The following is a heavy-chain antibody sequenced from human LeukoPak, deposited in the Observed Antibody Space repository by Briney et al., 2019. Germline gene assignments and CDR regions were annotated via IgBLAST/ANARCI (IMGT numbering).Heavy chain of an antibody. Sequence: ASVKVSCKASGYTFTSYAISWVRQAPGQGLEWMGGIIPIFGTANYAQKFQGRVTITADESTSTAYMELSSLRSEDTAVYYCARKSDYVWGSPDPYYYYYGMDVWGQGTTVTVSS. V-gene: IGHV1-69*13. J-gene: IGHJ6*02. CDR3: ARKSDYVWGSPDPYYYYYGMDV. CDR1: GYTFTSYA. CDR2: IIPIFGTA. D-gene: IGHD3-16*01.